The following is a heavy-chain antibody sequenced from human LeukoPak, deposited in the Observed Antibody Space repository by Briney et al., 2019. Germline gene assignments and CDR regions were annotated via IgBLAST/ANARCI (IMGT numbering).Heavy chain of an antibody. CDR1: GGSFSGYY. J-gene: IGHJ4*02. Sequence: PSETLSLTCAVYGGSFSGYYWSWVRQPPGKGLEWIGEINHSGSTNYNPSLKSRVTISVDTSKNQFSLKLSSVTAADTAVYYCARAPQGWTNFDYWGQGTLVTVSS. CDR3: ARAPQGWTNFDY. D-gene: IGHD3/OR15-3a*01. V-gene: IGHV4-34*01. CDR2: INHSGST.